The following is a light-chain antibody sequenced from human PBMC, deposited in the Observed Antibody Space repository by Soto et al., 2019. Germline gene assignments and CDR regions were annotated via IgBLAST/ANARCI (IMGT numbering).Light chain of an antibody. CDR2: DVS. CDR1: SSDIGGYDY. Sequence: QSALTQPASVSGSPGQSITISCTGTSSDIGGYDYVSWYQQHPGKAPKLVIYDVSNRPSGVSNRFSGSKSGNTASMTISGLQAEDEADYYCSSYSSGSTSVLFGGGTKLTVL. J-gene: IGLJ2*01. CDR3: SSYSSGSTSVL. V-gene: IGLV2-14*01.